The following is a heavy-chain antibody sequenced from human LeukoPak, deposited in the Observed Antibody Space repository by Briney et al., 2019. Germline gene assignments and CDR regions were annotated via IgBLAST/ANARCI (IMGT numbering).Heavy chain of an antibody. Sequence: EGSLRLSCAASGFTFNSYAMNWVRQAPGKGLEWVSIISVSGGTTYYADSVKGRFTISRDNSKNTLYLQMNSLRAEDTAVYYCAKENTSGSRLFDYWGQRTLVTVSS. D-gene: IGHD3-10*01. V-gene: IGHV3-23*01. J-gene: IGHJ4*02. CDR1: GFTFNSYA. CDR2: ISVSGGTT. CDR3: AKENTSGSRLFDY.